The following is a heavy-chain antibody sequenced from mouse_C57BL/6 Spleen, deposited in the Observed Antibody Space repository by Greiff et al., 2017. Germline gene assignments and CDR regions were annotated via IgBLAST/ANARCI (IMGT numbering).Heavy chain of an antibody. CDR3: ARGGRGGTYY. V-gene: IGHV1-55*01. Sequence: VQLQQPWAELVKPGASVKMSCKASGYTFTSYWITWVKQRPGQGLEWIGDIYPGSGSTNYNEKFKSKATLTVDTSSSTAYRQRSSLTSEDTAVYYCARGGRGGTYYWGQGTTLTVSS. CDR2: IYPGSGST. CDR1: GYTFTSYW. J-gene: IGHJ2*01. D-gene: IGHD3-3*01.